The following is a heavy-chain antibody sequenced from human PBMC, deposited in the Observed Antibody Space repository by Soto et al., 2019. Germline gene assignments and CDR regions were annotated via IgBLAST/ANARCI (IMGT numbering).Heavy chain of an antibody. CDR2: INVGNGDT. J-gene: IGHJ4*02. CDR1: GYSFAIYA. CDR3: ARGGVSADNAYLDF. V-gene: IGHV1-3*01. Sequence: EASVKVSCKASGYSFAIYAMHWVRQAPGQRPEWVGWINVGNGDTKCSQKFQGRVTITWDTSASAAYMELSSLESEDTAVYYCARGGVSADNAYLDFWGQGTPVTVSS. D-gene: IGHD2-8*01.